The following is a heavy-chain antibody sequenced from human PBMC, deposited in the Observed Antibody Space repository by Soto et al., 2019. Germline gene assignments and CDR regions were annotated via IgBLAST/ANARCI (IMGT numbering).Heavy chain of an antibody. CDR2: ISGSGGST. V-gene: IGHV3-23*01. CDR3: ATKDIVVVVAATRIDY. Sequence: EVQLLESGGGLVQPGGSLRLSCAASGFTFSSYAMSWVRQAPGKGLEWVSAISGSGGSTYYADSVKGRFTISRDNSKNXLYLQMNSLRAEDTAVYYCATKDIVVVVAATRIDYWGQGTLVTVSS. J-gene: IGHJ4*02. D-gene: IGHD2-15*01. CDR1: GFTFSSYA.